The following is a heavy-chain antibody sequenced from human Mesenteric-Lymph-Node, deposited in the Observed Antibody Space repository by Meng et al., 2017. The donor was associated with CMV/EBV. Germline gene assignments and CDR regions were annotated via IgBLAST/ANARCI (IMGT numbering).Heavy chain of an antibody. Sequence: GESLKISCAASGFTFSSYAMSWVRQAPGKGLEWVSAISGSGGSTYYADSVKGRFTISRDNSKNTLYLQMNSLSAEDTAVYYCAKDLVGYSSSWYVFDYWGQGTLVTVSS. CDR3: AKDLVGYSSSWYVFDY. CDR1: GFTFSSYA. D-gene: IGHD6-13*01. CDR2: ISGSGGST. V-gene: IGHV3-23*01. J-gene: IGHJ4*02.